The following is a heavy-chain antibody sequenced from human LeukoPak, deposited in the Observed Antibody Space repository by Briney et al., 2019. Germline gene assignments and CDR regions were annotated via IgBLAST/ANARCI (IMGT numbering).Heavy chain of an antibody. V-gene: IGHV3-7*01. Sequence: GGSLRLSCAASGFTFSSYWMSWVRQAPGKGLEWVANIKQDGSEKYYVDSVKGRFTISRDNAKNLLYLQMNSLRAEDTAVYCCARGRYCSSTSCYTRNNWFDPWGQGTLVTVSS. D-gene: IGHD2-2*02. CDR2: IKQDGSEK. J-gene: IGHJ5*02. CDR1: GFTFSSYW. CDR3: ARGRYCSSTSCYTRNNWFDP.